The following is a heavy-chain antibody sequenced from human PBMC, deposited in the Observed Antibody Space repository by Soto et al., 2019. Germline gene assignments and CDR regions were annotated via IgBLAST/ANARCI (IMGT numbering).Heavy chain of an antibody. D-gene: IGHD3-16*01. CDR1: GGSVSSGSYY. CDR3: ARDRGRWLQKYYFDY. Sequence: PSETLSLTCTVSGGSVSSGSYYWSWIRQPPGKGLEWIGYIYYSGSTNYNPSLKSRVTISVGTSKNQFSLKLSSVTAADTAVYYCARDRGRWLQKYYFDYWGQGTLVTVSS. J-gene: IGHJ4*02. V-gene: IGHV4-61*01. CDR2: IYYSGST.